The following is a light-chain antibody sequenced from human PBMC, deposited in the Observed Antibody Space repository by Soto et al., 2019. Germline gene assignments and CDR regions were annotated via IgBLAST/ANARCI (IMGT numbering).Light chain of an antibody. V-gene: IGLV2-8*01. CDR1: SSDVGGYNY. CDR3: SSYAGSSNV. J-gene: IGLJ1*01. CDR2: EVN. Sequence: QSALTPPPSASGSTAQSVAISCTGTSSDVGGYNYVSWYQQHPGKAPKLMIYEVNKRPSGVPDRFSGSKSVNTASLTVSGLQAEDEADYYCSSYAGSSNVFGTGTKVTVL.